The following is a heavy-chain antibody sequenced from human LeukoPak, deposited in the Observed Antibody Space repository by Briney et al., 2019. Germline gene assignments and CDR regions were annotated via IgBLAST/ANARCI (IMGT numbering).Heavy chain of an antibody. CDR1: GYRFSTYW. CDR2: IYPDDSDI. V-gene: IGHV5-51*01. CDR3: ARRKSSANYYVEAFDI. Sequence: GESLKISCEGSGYRFSTYWIGWVRQMPGKGLERMGIIYPDDSDIKYSPSFQGQVTISVDVSINTAYLHWSSLKASDTAMYYCARRKSSANYYVEAFDIWGQGTMVTVSS. J-gene: IGHJ3*02. D-gene: IGHD1-26*01.